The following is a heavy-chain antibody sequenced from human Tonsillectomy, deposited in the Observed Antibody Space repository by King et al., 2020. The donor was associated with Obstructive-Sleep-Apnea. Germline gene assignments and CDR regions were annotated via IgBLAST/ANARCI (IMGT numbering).Heavy chain of an antibody. V-gene: IGHV3-21*01. CDR3: ARDASGGSYSDNWFDP. CDR2: ISSSSSYI. D-gene: IGHD1-26*01. J-gene: IGHJ5*02. Sequence: VQLVESGGGLVKPGGSLRLSCAASGFTFSSYSMNWVRQAPGKGLEWVSSISSSSSYIYYADSVKGRFTISRDNAKNSLYLQMNSLRAEDTAVYYCARDASGGSYSDNWFDPWGQGTLVTVSS. CDR1: GFTFSSYS.